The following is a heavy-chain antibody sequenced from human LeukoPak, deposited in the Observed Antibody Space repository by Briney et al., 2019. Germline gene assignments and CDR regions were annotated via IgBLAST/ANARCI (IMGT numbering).Heavy chain of an antibody. D-gene: IGHD3-22*01. J-gene: IGHJ6*03. CDR3: ARVDDYDSSGYFNYYYYMDV. Sequence: GASVKVSCKASGYTFTSYDINWVRQATGQGLEWMGWMNPNSGNTGYAQKFQGRVTMTRNTSISTAYMELSSLRSEDTAVYYCARVDDYDSSGYFNYYYYMDVWGKGTTVTISS. CDR1: GYTFTSYD. V-gene: IGHV1-8*01. CDR2: MNPNSGNT.